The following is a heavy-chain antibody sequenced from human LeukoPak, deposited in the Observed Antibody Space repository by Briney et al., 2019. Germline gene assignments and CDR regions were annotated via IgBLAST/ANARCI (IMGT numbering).Heavy chain of an antibody. CDR2: ISSAGSEK. CDR1: GFTFSSYS. Sequence: PGKSLTLSCAASGFTFSSYSMHWVRQAPGKGLESVAVISSAGSEKYYADSMKGRFTISRDNSKNTLYLEMNSLRPEDTAVYFCVRDGPNGSNDLDSWGQGTLLTVSS. J-gene: IGHJ4*02. V-gene: IGHV3-30*04. D-gene: IGHD3-10*01. CDR3: VRDGPNGSNDLDS.